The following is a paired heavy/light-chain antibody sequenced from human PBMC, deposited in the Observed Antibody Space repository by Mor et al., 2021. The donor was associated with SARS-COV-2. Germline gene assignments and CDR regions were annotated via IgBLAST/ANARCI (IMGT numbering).Heavy chain of an antibody. J-gene: IGHJ6*02. Sequence: EVHLLESGGGLVQPGGSLRLSCAASGFIFNNYAMNWVRQAPGKGLEWVSSISGTGDNTNNADAVKGRFTISRDNPKNTLYLQMNSLRAEDTAIYYCAKAGRLIMVRGVNHYYYGMDVWGQGTPVTVSS. CDR3: AKAGRLIMVRGVNHYYYGMDV. CDR2: ISGTGDNT. CDR1: GFIFNNYA. V-gene: IGHV3-23*01. D-gene: IGHD3-10*01.
Light chain of an antibody. CDR3: MQALETPLT. CDR1: QSLLYSNGYNY. CDR2: LGS. J-gene: IGKJ4*01. V-gene: IGKV2-28*01. Sequence: DIVMTQSPLSLPVTPGEPASISCTSSQSLLYSNGYNYLDWYLQKPGQSPQLLIYLGSNRASGVPDRFSGSGSGTDFTLKISRVEAEDVGLYYCMQALETPLTFGGGTKVEIK.